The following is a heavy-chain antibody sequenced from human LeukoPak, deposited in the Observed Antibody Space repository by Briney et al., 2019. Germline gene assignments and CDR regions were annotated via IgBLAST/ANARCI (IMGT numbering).Heavy chain of an antibody. V-gene: IGHV3-23*01. Sequence: PGGSLRLSCAASGFTFSSYAMSWVRQAPGKGLEWVSAISGSGSSTYYADSVKGRFTISRDNSKNTLYLQMNSLRAEDTAVYYCAKDYYDSSGYYYVWYFDYWGQGTLVTVSS. CDR1: GFTFSSYA. D-gene: IGHD3-22*01. CDR2: ISGSGSST. CDR3: AKDYYDSSGYYYVWYFDY. J-gene: IGHJ4*02.